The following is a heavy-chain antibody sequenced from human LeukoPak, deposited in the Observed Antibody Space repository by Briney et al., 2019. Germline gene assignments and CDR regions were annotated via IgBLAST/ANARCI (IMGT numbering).Heavy chain of an antibody. Sequence: GRSLRLSCAASGFTFSSYAMHWVRQAPGKGLEWVAVISYDGSNKYYADSVKGRFTISRDNSKNTLYLQMNSLRAEDTAVYYCARGGTGYCSSSNCYFDYWGQGTLVTVSS. D-gene: IGHD2-2*01. CDR3: ARGGTGYCSSSNCYFDY. J-gene: IGHJ4*02. CDR1: GFTFSSYA. CDR2: ISYDGSNK. V-gene: IGHV3-30-3*01.